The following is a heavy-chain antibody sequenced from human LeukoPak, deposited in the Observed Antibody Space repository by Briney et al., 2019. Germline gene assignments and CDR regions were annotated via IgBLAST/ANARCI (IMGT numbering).Heavy chain of an antibody. V-gene: IGHV3-23*01. D-gene: IGHD1-26*01. Sequence: GGSLRLSCAASGFTFNIYAMTWVRQAPGKGLDWVSAIGGDGTSTDYADSVKGRFTISRDNSKNTLYLQMNRLRAEDTALYYCARRAGGTPDNLCLETLVTVSS. CDR2: IGGDGTST. CDR1: GFTFNIYA. J-gene: IGHJ4*02. CDR3: ARRAGGTPDN.